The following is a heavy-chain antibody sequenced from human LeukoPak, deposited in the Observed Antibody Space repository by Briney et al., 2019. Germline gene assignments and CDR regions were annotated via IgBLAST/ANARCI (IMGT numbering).Heavy chain of an antibody. CDR3: AREGHYDSSGYSL. J-gene: IGHJ4*02. Sequence: SQTLSLTCTVSGGSISSGDYYWSWIRQPPGKGLEWIGYIYYSGSTYYNPSLKSRVTISVDTSKNQFSLKLTSVTAADTAVYFCAREGHYDSSGYSLWGQGTLVTVSS. V-gene: IGHV4-30-4*01. D-gene: IGHD3-22*01. CDR1: GGSISSGDYY. CDR2: IYYSGST.